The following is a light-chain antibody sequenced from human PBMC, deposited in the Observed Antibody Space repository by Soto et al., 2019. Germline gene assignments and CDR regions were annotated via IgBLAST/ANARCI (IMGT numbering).Light chain of an antibody. J-gene: IGKJ4*01. CDR1: QGISTY. Sequence: DIPLTQSPSVLSASVGDRVTITCRARQGISTYLAWYQQNPGKAPKLLIYGASTLQSGVPSRFSGSGSGTEVTLTISSLQPEDFATYYCQQLNSYPLTFGGGTKVEIK. V-gene: IGKV1-9*01. CDR3: QQLNSYPLT. CDR2: GAS.